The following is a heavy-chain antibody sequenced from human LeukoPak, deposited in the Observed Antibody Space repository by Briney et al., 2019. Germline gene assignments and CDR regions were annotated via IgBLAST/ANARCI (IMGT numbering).Heavy chain of an antibody. V-gene: IGHV3-33*08. D-gene: IGHD3-10*01. CDR1: GFSFSTYG. Sequence: PGGSLRLSCAAYGFSFSTYGMHWVRQAPGKRLESVAVIWYDGSHQYYADSVKGRFTISRDMSNNTLYLQMNNLRVDDTALYYCARDLGLSYGSGAYRFDPWGQGTQVIVSS. CDR3: ARDLGLSYGSGAYRFDP. J-gene: IGHJ5*02. CDR2: IWYDGSHQ.